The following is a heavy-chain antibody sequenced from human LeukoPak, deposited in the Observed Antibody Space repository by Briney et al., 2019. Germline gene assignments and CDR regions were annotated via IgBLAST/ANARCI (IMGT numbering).Heavy chain of an antibody. D-gene: IGHD3-10*01. CDR1: GGSISSYY. CDR3: AREEGEWFGDGFPYYFDY. Sequence: KSSETLSLTCTVSGGSISSYYWSWIRQPAGKGLEWIGRIYTSGSTNYNPSLKSRVTMSVDTSKNQFSLKLSSVTAADTAVYYCAREEGEWFGDGFPYYFDYWGQGTLVTVSS. J-gene: IGHJ4*02. CDR2: IYTSGST. V-gene: IGHV4-4*07.